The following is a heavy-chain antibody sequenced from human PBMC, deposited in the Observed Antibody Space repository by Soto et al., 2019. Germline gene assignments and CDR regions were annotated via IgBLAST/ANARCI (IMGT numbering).Heavy chain of an antibody. CDR1: GFTFSSYS. CDR2: ISSSSSTI. J-gene: IGHJ6*02. D-gene: IGHD3-22*01. V-gene: IGHV3-48*01. Sequence: GSLRLSCAASGFTFSSYSMNWVRQAPGKGLEWVSYISSSSSTIYYADSVKGRFTISRDNSKNTLYLQMNSLRAEDTAVYYCAKDLKLYYYDSSGYYTYYYYGMDVWGQGTTVTVSS. CDR3: AKDLKLYYYDSSGYYTYYYYGMDV.